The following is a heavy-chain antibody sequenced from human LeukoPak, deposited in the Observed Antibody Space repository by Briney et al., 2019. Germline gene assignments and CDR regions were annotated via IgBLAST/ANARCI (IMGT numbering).Heavy chain of an antibody. CDR1: GYTFTSYY. J-gene: IGHJ6*03. D-gene: IGHD5-12*01. CDR3: ARVGYDYSLHYYYYMDV. Sequence: ASVKVSCKASGYTFTSYYMHWVRQAPGQGLEWMGIINPSGGSTSYAQKFQGRVTMTRDMSTSTVYMELSSLRSEDTAVYYCARVGYDYSLHYYYYMDVWGKGTTVTVSS. V-gene: IGHV1-46*01. CDR2: INPSGGST.